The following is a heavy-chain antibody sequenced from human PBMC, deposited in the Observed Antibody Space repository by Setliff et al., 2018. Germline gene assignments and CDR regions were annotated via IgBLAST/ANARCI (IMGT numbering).Heavy chain of an antibody. D-gene: IGHD5-18*01. J-gene: IGHJ4*02. CDR2: ISVSGSTGKT. Sequence: SLRLSCAASGFTFSDYYMSWIRQAPGKGLEWISYISVSGSTGKTDYADSVKGRFTMSRDSSTNTLYLQMNSLRGEDTAVYYCAKDLSSNTAASYFFDLWGQGTQVTVSS. V-gene: IGHV3-11*01. CDR3: AKDLSSNTAASYFFDL. CDR1: GFTFSDYY.